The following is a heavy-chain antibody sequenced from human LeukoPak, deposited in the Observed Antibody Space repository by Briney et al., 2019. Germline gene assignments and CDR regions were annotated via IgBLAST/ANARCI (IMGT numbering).Heavy chain of an antibody. CDR2: IYYSGST. D-gene: IGHD2-2*01. Sequence: SETLSLTCTVSGGSISSSSYYWGWIRQPPGKGLEWIGSIYYSGSTYYNPSLKSRVTISVDTSKNQFSLKLSPVTAADTAVYYCARAKRVVPAAHNWFDPWGQGTLVTVSS. J-gene: IGHJ5*02. V-gene: IGHV4-39*07. CDR1: GGSISSSSYY. CDR3: ARAKRVVPAAHNWFDP.